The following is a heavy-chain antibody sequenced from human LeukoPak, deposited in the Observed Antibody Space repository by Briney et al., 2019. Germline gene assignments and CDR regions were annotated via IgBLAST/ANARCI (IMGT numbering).Heavy chain of an antibody. J-gene: IGHJ5*02. CDR3: ARNPLIAAAGTGWFDP. CDR2: ISAYNGNT. CDR1: GYTFTSYG. D-gene: IGHD6-13*01. Sequence: ALVKVSCKASGYTFTSYGISWVRQAPGQGLEWMGWISAYNGNTNYAQKLQGRVTMTTDTSMSTAYMELRSLRSDDTAVYYCARNPLIAAAGTGWFDPWGQGTLVTVSS. V-gene: IGHV1-18*01.